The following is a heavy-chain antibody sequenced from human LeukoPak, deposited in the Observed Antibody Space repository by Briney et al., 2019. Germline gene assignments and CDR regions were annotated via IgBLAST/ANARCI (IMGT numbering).Heavy chain of an antibody. V-gene: IGHV3-23*01. CDR3: AKGSGYSYGVFDY. D-gene: IGHD5-18*01. Sequence: PGGSLRLSCAAAGFTFSSNAMSWVRQDPGKGMEWVSAISGSGGSTYYAYSVKGRFTISRDNSKNTLYLQMNSLRAEYTAVYYCAKGSGYSYGVFDYWGQGTLVTVSS. CDR2: ISGSGGST. CDR1: GFTFSSNA. J-gene: IGHJ4*02.